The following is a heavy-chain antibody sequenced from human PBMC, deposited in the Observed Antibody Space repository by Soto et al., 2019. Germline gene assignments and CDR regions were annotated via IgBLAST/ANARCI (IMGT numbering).Heavy chain of an antibody. CDR1: GATFSGSA. D-gene: IGHD1-1*01. Sequence: ASVKVSCKASGATFSGSAFSWVRQAPGQGLEWMGGITPTLGTTNYAQHLQGRVTITADESTGTSFMELTSLTSADTAVYYCARGFKTGETIEGFDYWGQGTLVTVSS. CDR2: ITPTLGTT. V-gene: IGHV1-69*13. CDR3: ARGFKTGETIEGFDY. J-gene: IGHJ4*02.